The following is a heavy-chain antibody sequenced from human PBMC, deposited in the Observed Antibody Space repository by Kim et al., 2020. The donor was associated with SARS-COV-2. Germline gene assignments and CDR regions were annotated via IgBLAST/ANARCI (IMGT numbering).Heavy chain of an antibody. V-gene: IGHV3-23*01. Sequence: GGSLRLSCVASRFTFSSSAMTWVRQAPGKGLEWVSTIFGSGHGTYYPYSVRGRFIVSRDNSKNTLYLQMNNLRADDTAIYYCAKNVHLNSVTFRWCFDLWGRGT. CDR3: AKNVHLNSVTFRWCFDL. CDR1: RFTFSSSA. J-gene: IGHJ2*01. D-gene: IGHD3-16*02. CDR2: IFGSGHGT.